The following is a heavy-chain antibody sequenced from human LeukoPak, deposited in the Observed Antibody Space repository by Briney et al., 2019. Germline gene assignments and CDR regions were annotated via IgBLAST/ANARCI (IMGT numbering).Heavy chain of an antibody. V-gene: IGHV3-74*01. Sequence: GGSLRLSCAASGFTFSSYWMHWVRQAPGKGLVWVSRVSSDGRSTSSADSVKGRFSISRDNAKNTLYLQMNGLRTEDTAVYYCARDQPYCSGGICYFDYWGQGTLVTVSS. CDR2: VSSDGRST. CDR3: ARDQPYCSGGICYFDY. D-gene: IGHD2-15*01. J-gene: IGHJ4*02. CDR1: GFTFSSYW.